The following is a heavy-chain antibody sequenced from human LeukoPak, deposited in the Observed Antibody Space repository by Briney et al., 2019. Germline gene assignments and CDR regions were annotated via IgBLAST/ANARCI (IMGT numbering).Heavy chain of an antibody. J-gene: IGHJ4*02. V-gene: IGHV4-39*01. CDR2: IFYSGSA. D-gene: IGHD6-13*01. Sequence: PSETLSLTCTVSGDSMSGSKYFWGWIRLPPGKGLEWIGNIFYSGSAYYNPSLKGRFTVSVDTPNNQFSLKVTSVTAADTALYFCARRGITYSTSFFDKWGQGIMVTVSS. CDR1: GDSMSGSKYF. CDR3: ARRGITYSTSFFDK.